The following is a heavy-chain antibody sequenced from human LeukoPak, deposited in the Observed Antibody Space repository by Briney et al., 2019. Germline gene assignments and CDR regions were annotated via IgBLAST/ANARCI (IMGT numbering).Heavy chain of an antibody. D-gene: IGHD4-17*01. CDR1: GFTFGDYA. J-gene: IGHJ4*02. V-gene: IGHV3-49*04. CDR3: TRDDYGDCGVS. Sequence: GRSLRLSCTASGFTFGDYAMSWVRQAPGKGLEWVGFIRSKAYGGTTEYAASVKGRFTISRDDSKSIAYLQMNSLKTEDTAVYYCTRDDYGDCGVSWGQGTLVTVSS. CDR2: IRSKAYGGTT.